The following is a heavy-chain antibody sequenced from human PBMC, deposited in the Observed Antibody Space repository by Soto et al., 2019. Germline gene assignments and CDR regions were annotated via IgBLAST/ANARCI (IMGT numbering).Heavy chain of an antibody. CDR1: GFTFSSYW. D-gene: IGHD3-3*01. Sequence: GGSLRLSCAASGFTFSSYWMSWVRQAPGKGLEWVANIKQDGSEKYYVDSVKGRFTISRDNAKNSLYLQMNSLRAEDTAVYYCARDDRDRYYDFWSGYSLSWFDPWGQGTLVTVSS. CDR2: IKQDGSEK. J-gene: IGHJ5*02. V-gene: IGHV3-7*01. CDR3: ARDDRDRYYDFWSGYSLSWFDP.